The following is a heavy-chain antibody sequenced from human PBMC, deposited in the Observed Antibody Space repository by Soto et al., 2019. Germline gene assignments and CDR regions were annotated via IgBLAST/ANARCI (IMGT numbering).Heavy chain of an antibody. D-gene: IGHD4-17*01. CDR3: ARVRRPTVTTFYYYYGMDV. CDR2: IIPIFGTA. J-gene: IGHJ6*02. Sequence: QVQLVQSGAEVKKPGSSVKVSCKASGGTFSSYAISWVRQAPGQGLEWMGGIIPIFGTANYAQKFQGRVTITADESTSTAYMELSSLRSEDTAVYYCARVRRPTVTTFYYYYGMDVWGQGTTVPVSS. V-gene: IGHV1-69*01. CDR1: GGTFSSYA.